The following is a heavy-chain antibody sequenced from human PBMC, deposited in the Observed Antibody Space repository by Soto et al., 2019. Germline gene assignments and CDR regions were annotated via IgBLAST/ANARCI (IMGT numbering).Heavy chain of an antibody. Sequence: PSETLSLTCDVSSASISSSYWWSWVRQPPGKGLEWIGEIYHTGSINYSPSLTSRLTLSVDKSKNQFSLKLNSMTAADTAVYYCARAHCSSSSCYVDSPHWFDPWGQGTLVTVSS. J-gene: IGHJ5*02. CDR3: ARAHCSSSSCYVDSPHWFDP. D-gene: IGHD2-2*01. V-gene: IGHV4-4*02. CDR2: IYHTGSI. CDR1: SASISSSYW.